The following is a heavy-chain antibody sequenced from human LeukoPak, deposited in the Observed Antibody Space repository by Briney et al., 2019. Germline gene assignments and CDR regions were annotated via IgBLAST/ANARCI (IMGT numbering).Heavy chain of an antibody. CDR3: ASSTETAYCGGDCYSADY. Sequence: SETLSLTCAVYGGSFSGYYWSWIRQPPGKGLKWIGEINHSGSTNYNPSLKSRVTISVDTSKNQFSLKLSSVTAADTAVYYCASSTETAYCGGDCYSADYWGQGTLVTVSS. CDR2: INHSGST. J-gene: IGHJ4*02. V-gene: IGHV4-34*01. D-gene: IGHD2-21*02. CDR1: GGSFSGYY.